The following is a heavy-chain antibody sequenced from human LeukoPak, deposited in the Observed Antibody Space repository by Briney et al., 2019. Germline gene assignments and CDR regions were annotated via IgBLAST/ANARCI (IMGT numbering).Heavy chain of an antibody. D-gene: IGHD2-15*01. CDR3: AKDGVQGYCSGGSCYYFDY. V-gene: IGHV3-23*01. CDR1: GFTFSSYW. Sequence: PGGSLRLSCAASGFTFSSYWMNWVRQAPGKGLEWVSAISGSGGSTYYADSVKGRFTISRDNSKNTLYLQMNSLRAEDTAVYYCAKDGVQGYCSGGSCYYFDYWGQGTLVTVSS. J-gene: IGHJ4*02. CDR2: ISGSGGST.